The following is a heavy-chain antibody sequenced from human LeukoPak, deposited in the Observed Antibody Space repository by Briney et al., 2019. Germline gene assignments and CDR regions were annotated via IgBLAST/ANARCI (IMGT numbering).Heavy chain of an antibody. Sequence: GGSLRLSCAASGFTFSTYAMHWVRQAPGKGLEWVAVISYDGSNKYYADSVKGRFTISRDNSKNTLYLQMNSLRAEDTAVYYCARGGYYDSSGYFSSHYYFDYWGQGTLVTVSS. D-gene: IGHD3-22*01. J-gene: IGHJ4*02. CDR2: ISYDGSNK. CDR1: GFTFSTYA. V-gene: IGHV3-30*04. CDR3: ARGGYYDSSGYFSSHYYFDY.